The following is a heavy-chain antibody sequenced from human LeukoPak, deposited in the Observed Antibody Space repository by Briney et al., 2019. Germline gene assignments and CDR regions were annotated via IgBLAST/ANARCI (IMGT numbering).Heavy chain of an antibody. D-gene: IGHD3-16*01. CDR2: ISSSGSTI. CDR1: GFTFSDYY. J-gene: IGHJ3*02. Sequence: GGSLRLSCAASGFTFSDYYMSWLRQAPGKGVEWVSYISSSGSTIYYADSVKGRFTISRDNAKNSLYLQMNSLRAEDTAVYYCARAMSAWGVAFDIWGQGTMVTVSS. CDR3: ARAMSAWGVAFDI. V-gene: IGHV3-11*04.